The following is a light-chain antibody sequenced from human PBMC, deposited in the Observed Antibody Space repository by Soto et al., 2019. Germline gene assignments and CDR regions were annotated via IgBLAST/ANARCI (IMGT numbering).Light chain of an antibody. V-gene: IGKV1-5*03. CDR2: KAS. Sequence: IQVTQCPSTLSGSVGDRVTITCRASQALXSWFAWYERKPGKAPKLLGSKASTLNRGGPSRLSGSGSGTEFTLTISSLQPDDFATYYCQHYKRDSDAFGQGTKVEIK. CDR3: QHYKRDSDA. CDR1: QALXSW. J-gene: IGKJ1*01.